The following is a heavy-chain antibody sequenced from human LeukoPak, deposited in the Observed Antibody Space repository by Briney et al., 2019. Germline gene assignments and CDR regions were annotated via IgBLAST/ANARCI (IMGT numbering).Heavy chain of an antibody. CDR1: GGSISSYY. CDR2: IYYSGST. Sequence: PSETLSLTCTVSGGSISSYYWSWIRQPPGKGLEWSGYIYYSGSTNYNPSLKSRVTISVDTSKNQFSLKLSSVTAADTAVYYCARAFRPPWYFDLWGRGTLVTVSS. CDR3: ARAFRPPWYFDL. D-gene: IGHD3-16*01. V-gene: IGHV4-59*01. J-gene: IGHJ2*01.